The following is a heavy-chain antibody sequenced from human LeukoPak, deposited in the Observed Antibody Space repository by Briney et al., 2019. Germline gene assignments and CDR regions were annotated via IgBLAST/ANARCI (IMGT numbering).Heavy chain of an antibody. CDR3: ARDGSTSSDWYFDL. D-gene: IGHD6-6*01. J-gene: IGHJ2*01. CDR1: GFTFSGYG. Sequence: GGSLRLSCAASGFTFSGYGMHWVRQAPGKGLEWVAFIRYDGSNKYYADSVKGRFTISRDNSKNTLYLQMNSLRAEDTAVYYCARDGSTSSDWYFDLWGRGTMVTVSS. CDR2: IRYDGSNK. V-gene: IGHV3-30*02.